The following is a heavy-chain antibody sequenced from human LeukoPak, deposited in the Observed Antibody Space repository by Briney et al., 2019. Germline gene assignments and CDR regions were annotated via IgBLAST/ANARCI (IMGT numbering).Heavy chain of an antibody. Sequence: PGGSLRLSCAASGFTSSVYWMHWVRQAPGKGLVWVSRVNNDGSNTIYADSVKGRFTISRDNAKNTLYLQMNSLRAEDTAVYYCTRGSYWPDYWGQGNLVTVSS. J-gene: IGHJ4*02. CDR2: VNNDGSNT. CDR3: TRGSYWPDY. CDR1: GFTSSVYW. D-gene: IGHD1-26*01. V-gene: IGHV3-74*01.